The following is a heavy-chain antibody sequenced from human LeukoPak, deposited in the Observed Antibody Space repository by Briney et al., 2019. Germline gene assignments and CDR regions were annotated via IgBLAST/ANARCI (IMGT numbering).Heavy chain of an antibody. CDR1: GFTFSSYA. CDR3: AKALSVSCYTPSDH. CDR2: ISYDGSNK. V-gene: IGHV3-30-3*01. D-gene: IGHD1-26*01. Sequence: GGSLRLSCAASGFTFSSYAMHWVRQAPGKGLEWVAVISYDGSNKYYADSVKGRFTISRDNSKNTLYLQMNSLRAEDTAVYYCAKALSVSCYTPSDHWGQGTLVTVSS. J-gene: IGHJ4*02.